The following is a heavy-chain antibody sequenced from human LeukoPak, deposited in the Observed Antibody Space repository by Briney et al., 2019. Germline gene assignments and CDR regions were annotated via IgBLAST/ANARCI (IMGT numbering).Heavy chain of an antibody. CDR3: AIGRGYYDSSGYYYGWFDP. V-gene: IGHV4-34*01. J-gene: IGHJ5*02. CDR2: INHSGST. Sequence: PSETLSLTCAVYGGSFSGYYWSWIRQPPGKGLEWIGEINHSGSTNYNPSLKSRVTISVDTSKNQFSLKLSSVTAADTAVYYCAIGRGYYDSSGYYYGWFDPWGQGTLVTVSS. D-gene: IGHD3-22*01. CDR1: GGSFSGYY.